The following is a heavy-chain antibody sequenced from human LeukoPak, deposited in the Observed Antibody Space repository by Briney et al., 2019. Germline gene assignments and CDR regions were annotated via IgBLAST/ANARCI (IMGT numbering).Heavy chain of an antibody. Sequence: KTSETLSLTCTVSGGSISSSIYYWGWIRQSPGKGLEWIGSIYYSGSTNYNPSLKSRVTISVDTSKNQFSLKLSSVTAADTAVYYCARGRTYYYDSKAFDIWGQGTMVTVSS. CDR3: ARGRTYYYDSKAFDI. D-gene: IGHD3-22*01. CDR1: GGSISSSIYY. J-gene: IGHJ3*02. CDR2: IYYSGST. V-gene: IGHV4-39*07.